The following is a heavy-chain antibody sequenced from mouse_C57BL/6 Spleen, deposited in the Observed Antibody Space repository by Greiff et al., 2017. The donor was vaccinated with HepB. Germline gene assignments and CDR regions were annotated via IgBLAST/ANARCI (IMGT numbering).Heavy chain of an antibody. J-gene: IGHJ1*03. CDR2: INPNNGGT. Sequence: EVKLEESGPELVKPGASVKMSCKASGYTFTDYNMHWVKQSHGKSLEWIGYINPNNGGTSYNQKFKGKATLTVNKSSSTAYMELRSLTSEDSAVYYCARARLLTGGTGYFDVWGTGTTVTVSS. D-gene: IGHD1-1*01. CDR3: ARARLLTGGTGYFDV. CDR1: GYTFTDYN. V-gene: IGHV1-22*01.